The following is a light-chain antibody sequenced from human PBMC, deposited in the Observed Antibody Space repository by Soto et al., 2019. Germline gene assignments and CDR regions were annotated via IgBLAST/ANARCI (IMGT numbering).Light chain of an antibody. J-gene: IGKJ1*01. Sequence: DIQMTQSPSSLSASVGDRVTITCRASQSISSYLNWYQQKPGKAPKFLIYAASSLQSGVPSRFSGSGSGTDFTLTISSLQPEDFATYFCQKLNAYPPWTFGQGTKVDI. CDR1: QSISSY. V-gene: IGKV1-39*01. CDR3: QKLNAYPPWT. CDR2: AAS.